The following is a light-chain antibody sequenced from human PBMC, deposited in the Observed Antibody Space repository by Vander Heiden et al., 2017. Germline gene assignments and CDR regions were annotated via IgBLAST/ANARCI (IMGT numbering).Light chain of an antibody. J-gene: IGKJ2*01. CDR1: QSFSSS. Sequence: EIVMTPSPATLSVSPRERATPSCRARQSFSSSLACYQQKPAQAPRLPIFDASSRATGIPARFSSSRSATKYTLTISSLLSADFAVYYCQQYNNSPPMYTFGQGTKLEIK. CDR3: QQYNNSPPMYT. CDR2: DAS. V-gene: IGKV3-15*01.